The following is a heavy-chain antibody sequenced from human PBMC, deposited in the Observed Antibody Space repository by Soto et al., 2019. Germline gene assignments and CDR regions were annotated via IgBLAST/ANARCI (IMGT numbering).Heavy chain of an antibody. CDR1: GGSISSGGYS. D-gene: IGHD5-18*01. Sequence: SETLSLTCAVSGGSISSGGYSWSWIRQPPGKGLEWIGYIYHSGSTYYNPSLKSRVTISVDRSKNQFSLKLSSVTAADTAVYYCARGLSGYSYDYIDYWGQGTLVTVSS. CDR2: IYHSGST. CDR3: ARGLSGYSYDYIDY. V-gene: IGHV4-30-2*01. J-gene: IGHJ4*02.